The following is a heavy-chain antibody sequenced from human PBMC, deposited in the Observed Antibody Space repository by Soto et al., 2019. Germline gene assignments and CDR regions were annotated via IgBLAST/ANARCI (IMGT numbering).Heavy chain of an antibody. CDR2: ISGSGGST. Sequence: PGGSLRLSCAASGFTFSSYAMSWVRQAPGKGLEWVSAISGSGGSTYYADSVKGRFTISRDNSKNSVSLQMNSLRAEDTAVYYCAREYTAWPLAYGLDVWGQGTTVTVYS. D-gene: IGHD2-2*02. V-gene: IGHV3-23*01. CDR3: AREYTAWPLAYGLDV. CDR1: GFTFSSYA. J-gene: IGHJ6*02.